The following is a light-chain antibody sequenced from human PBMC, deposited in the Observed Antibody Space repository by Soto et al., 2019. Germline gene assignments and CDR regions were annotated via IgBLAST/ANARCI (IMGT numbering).Light chain of an antibody. CDR1: SSDIGAYNY. J-gene: IGLJ1*01. Sequence: QSVLTQPASVSGSPGQSITISCTGSSSDIGAYNYVSWFQQYPGKAPKLIISEVSNRPSGVSNRFSGSKSGTAASLTISGLQTEDEADYYCQSYDRSLSGSFFGTGTKVTVL. V-gene: IGLV2-14*01. CDR3: QSYDRSLSGSF. CDR2: EVS.